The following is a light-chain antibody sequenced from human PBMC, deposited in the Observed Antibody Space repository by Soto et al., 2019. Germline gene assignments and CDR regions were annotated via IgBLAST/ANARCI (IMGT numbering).Light chain of an antibody. J-gene: IGKJ1*01. CDR2: GAS. Sequence: VMTQAPATLSVSPWERATLSCRASQTINNNIAWYQLKDGQVPRLLIYGASTRATDIPARFSGSGSGTEFTLTISSLQSEDSAVYFCQQYANWPKTFGQGTKVDIK. CDR1: QTINNN. V-gene: IGKV3-15*01. CDR3: QQYANWPKT.